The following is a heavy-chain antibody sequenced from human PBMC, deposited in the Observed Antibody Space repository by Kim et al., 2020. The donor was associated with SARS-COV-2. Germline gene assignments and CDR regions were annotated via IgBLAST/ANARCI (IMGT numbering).Heavy chain of an antibody. CDR3: TTIPYYYDSSGLDY. CDR1: GFTFSGSA. Sequence: GGSLRLSCAASGFTFSGSAMHWVRQASGKGLEWVGRIRSKANSYATAYAASVKGRFTISRDDSKNTAYLQMNSLKTEDTAVYYCTTIPYYYDSSGLDYWGQGTLVTVSS. D-gene: IGHD3-22*01. CDR2: IRSKANSYAT. J-gene: IGHJ4*02. V-gene: IGHV3-73*01.